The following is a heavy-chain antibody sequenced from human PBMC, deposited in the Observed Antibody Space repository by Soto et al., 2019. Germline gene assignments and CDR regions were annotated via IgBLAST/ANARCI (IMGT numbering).Heavy chain of an antibody. J-gene: IGHJ4*02. Sequence: QVPLVESGGGVVQPGRSLRLSCAASGFTFSSYAMHWVRQAPGKGLEWVAVISYDGSNKYYADSVKGRFTISRDNSKNTLYLQMNSLRAEDTGVYYCAGWRFDYWGQGTLVTVSS. V-gene: IGHV3-30-3*01. D-gene: IGHD6-19*01. CDR1: GFTFSSYA. CDR3: AGWRFDY. CDR2: ISYDGSNK.